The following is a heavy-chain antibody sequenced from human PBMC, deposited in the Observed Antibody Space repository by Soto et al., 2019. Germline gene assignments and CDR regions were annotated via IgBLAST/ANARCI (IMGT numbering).Heavy chain of an antibody. CDR1: GGSLSCYY. V-gene: IGHV4-34*01. J-gene: IGHJ4*02. D-gene: IGHD3-22*01. CDR3: ALTTESYYFDY. Sequence: PSETLSLSCAVYGGSLSCYYWSWIRQPPGKGLEWIREINHSGSTNYSPSLKSRVTISVDTSKNQFSLKLSSVTAADTAVYYCALTTESYYFDYWGQGTLVTVSS. CDR2: INHSGST.